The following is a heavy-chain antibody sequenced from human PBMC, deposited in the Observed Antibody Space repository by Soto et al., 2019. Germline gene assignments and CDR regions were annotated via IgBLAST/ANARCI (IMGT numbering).Heavy chain of an antibody. CDR1: GGSISSSSYY. CDR2: IYYSGST. Sequence: SETLSLTCTVSGGSISSSSYYWGWIRQPPGKGLEWIGSIYYSGSTYYNPSLKSRVTISVDTSKNQFSLKLSSVTAADTAVYYCARPRIAVAGTYYYYMDVWGKGTTVTVS. D-gene: IGHD6-19*01. V-gene: IGHV4-39*01. J-gene: IGHJ6*03. CDR3: ARPRIAVAGTYYYYMDV.